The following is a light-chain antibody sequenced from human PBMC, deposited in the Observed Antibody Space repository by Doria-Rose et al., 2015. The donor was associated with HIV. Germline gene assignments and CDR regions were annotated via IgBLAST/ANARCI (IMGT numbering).Light chain of an antibody. CDR1: QRAKSSY. J-gene: IGKJ5*01. CDR3: QQYGTSRGT. V-gene: IGKV3-20*01. Sequence: TQSPGTLSLSPGERATLSCRASQRAKSSYLAWYQQKPGQAPRLLIYDASTRATGIPDRFSGSRSVTDSTLTISRLEPEDVAVYYCQQYGTSRGTFGQGTRLEIK. CDR2: DAS.